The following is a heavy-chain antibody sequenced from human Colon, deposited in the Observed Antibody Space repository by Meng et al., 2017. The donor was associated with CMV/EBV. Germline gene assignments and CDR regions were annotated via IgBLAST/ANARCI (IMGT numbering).Heavy chain of an antibody. J-gene: IGHJ4*02. CDR1: GYNFISYY. D-gene: IGHD4-17*01. CDR2: LNPNSGGT. V-gene: IGHV1-2*02. CDR3: AKGMGDYGNSRVYYLDY. Sequence: QVQLVQAGAEVTKPGASVKVSCKASGYNFISYYIHWVRQAPGQGLEWMGTLNPNSGGTNYAQKFQGRITMTRDTSTSTAYMELSTLRSDDTAVYYCAKGMGDYGNSRVYYLDYWGQGTLVTVSS.